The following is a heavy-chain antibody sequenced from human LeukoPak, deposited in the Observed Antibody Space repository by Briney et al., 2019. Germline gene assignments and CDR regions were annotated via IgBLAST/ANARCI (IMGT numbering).Heavy chain of an antibody. CDR1: GGTFSSYA. J-gene: IGHJ4*02. V-gene: IGHV1-18*01. CDR3: ARDRTMFRGVPDSLGY. Sequence: GASVKVSCKASGGTFSSYAITWVRQAPGQGLEWMGWISPYNGNTNYAQRLQDRVTVTTDTSTSTAYMELRSLRSDDTAVYYCARDRTMFRGVPDSLGYWGQGTLVTVSS. D-gene: IGHD3-10*01. CDR2: ISPYNGNT.